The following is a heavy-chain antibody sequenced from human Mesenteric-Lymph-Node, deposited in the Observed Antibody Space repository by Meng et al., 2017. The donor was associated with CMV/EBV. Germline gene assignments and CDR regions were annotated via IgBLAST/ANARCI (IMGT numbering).Heavy chain of an antibody. CDR1: GFNVSSNY. CDR3: ARVFAMTDYYFDY. CDR2: IYSGGST. Sequence: CAASGFNVSSNYMSWVRQAPGKGLEWVSVIYSGGSTYYADSVKGRFTISRDNSKNTLYLQMNSLRAEDTAVYYCARVFAMTDYYFDYWGQGTLVTVSS. V-gene: IGHV3-53*01. J-gene: IGHJ4*02. D-gene: IGHD2-2*01.